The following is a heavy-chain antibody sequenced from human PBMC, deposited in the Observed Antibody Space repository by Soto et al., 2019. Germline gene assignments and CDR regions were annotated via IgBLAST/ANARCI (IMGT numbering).Heavy chain of an antibody. Sequence: QVQLQQWGAGLLKPSETLSLTCAVYGGSFSGYYWSWIRQPPGKGLEWIGEINHSGSTNYNPSLKSRVTISVDTSKNQFSLKLSSVTAADTAVYYCAREWELHYSYYFDYWGQGTLVTVSS. CDR3: AREWELHYSYYFDY. CDR2: INHSGST. D-gene: IGHD1-26*01. J-gene: IGHJ4*02. CDR1: GGSFSGYY. V-gene: IGHV4-34*01.